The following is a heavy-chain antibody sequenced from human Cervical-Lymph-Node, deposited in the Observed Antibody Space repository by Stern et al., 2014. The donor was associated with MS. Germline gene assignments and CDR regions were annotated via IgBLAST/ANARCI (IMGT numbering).Heavy chain of an antibody. V-gene: IGHV3-21*01. CDR3: ARDQGGKYYDSSGYYSDAFDI. D-gene: IGHD3-22*01. Sequence: VQLVESGGGLVKPGGSLRLSCAASGFTFSSYSMNWVRQAPGKGLEWDSSISSSSSYIYYADSVKGRFTISRDNAKNSLYLQMNSLRAEDTAVYYCARDQGGKYYDSSGYYSDAFDIWGQGTMVTVSS. CDR1: GFTFSSYS. J-gene: IGHJ3*02. CDR2: ISSSSSYI.